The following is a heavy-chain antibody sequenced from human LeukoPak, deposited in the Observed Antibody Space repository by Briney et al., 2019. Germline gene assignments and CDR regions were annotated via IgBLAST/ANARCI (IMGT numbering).Heavy chain of an antibody. D-gene: IGHD1-26*01. CDR3: ARDNSSGEWELIS. CDR1: GDSISSGNYY. Sequence: SETLSLTCTVSGDSISSGNYYWSWIRQPAGKGLEWIGRFYTSGSTNYNPSLKSRVTISVDTSKNQFSLKLSSVTAADTAVYYCARDNSSGEWELISWGQGTLVTVSS. CDR2: FYTSGST. V-gene: IGHV4-61*02. J-gene: IGHJ4*02.